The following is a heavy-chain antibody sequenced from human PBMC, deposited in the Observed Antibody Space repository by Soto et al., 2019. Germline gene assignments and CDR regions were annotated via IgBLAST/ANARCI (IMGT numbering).Heavy chain of an antibody. J-gene: IGHJ4*02. V-gene: IGHV4-39*01. Sequence: PSETLSLTCTVSGGSISSSSYYWGWIRQPPGKGLEWIGSIYYSGSTYYNPSLKSRVTISVDTSKNQFSLKLSSVTAAGTAVYYCARHSSSLDLPYWGQGTLVTVSS. CDR1: GGSISSSSYY. D-gene: IGHD6-13*01. CDR2: IYYSGST. CDR3: ARHSSSLDLPY.